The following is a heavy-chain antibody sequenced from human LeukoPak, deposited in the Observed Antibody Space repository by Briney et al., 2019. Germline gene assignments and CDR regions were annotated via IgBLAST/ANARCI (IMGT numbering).Heavy chain of an antibody. J-gene: IGHJ4*02. V-gene: IGHV3-30*03. CDR1: GFTFSSYG. Sequence: GGSLRLSCAASGFTFSSYGMHWVRQAPGKGLEWVAVTSSDLNVKLYADSVKGRFTISRDNSRSTLYLQMSSLRPEDTAIYYCAREGYYGSGSPPSLYFDYWGQGTLVTVSS. CDR3: AREGYYGSGSPPSLYFDY. D-gene: IGHD3-10*01. CDR2: TSSDLNVK.